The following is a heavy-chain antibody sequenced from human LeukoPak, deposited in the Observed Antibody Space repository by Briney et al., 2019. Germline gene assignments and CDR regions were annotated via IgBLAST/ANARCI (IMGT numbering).Heavy chain of an antibody. D-gene: IGHD5-24*01. CDR1: GFTFSAYS. CDR2: IGISSGNA. Sequence: GGSLRLSCAASGFTFSAYSMNWVRQAPGKGLEWISYIGISSGNAKYADSVKGRFTISGDKAKNSLYLQMNSLRVEDTAVYYCARDYKYAFDNWGQGTLVTVSS. V-gene: IGHV3-48*01. J-gene: IGHJ4*02. CDR3: ARDYKYAFDN.